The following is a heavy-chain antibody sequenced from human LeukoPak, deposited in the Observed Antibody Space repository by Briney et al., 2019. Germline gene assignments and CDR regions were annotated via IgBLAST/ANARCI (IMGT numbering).Heavy chain of an antibody. Sequence: GSLRLSCAASGFTFSSYSMNWVRQAPGKGLEWIGYIYYSGSTNYNPSLKSRVTISVDTSKNQFSLKLSSVTAADTAVYYCARGPDSSGYYYWGQGTLVTVSS. CDR1: GFTFSSYS. D-gene: IGHD3-22*01. CDR2: IYYSGST. V-gene: IGHV4-59*01. CDR3: ARGPDSSGYYY. J-gene: IGHJ4*02.